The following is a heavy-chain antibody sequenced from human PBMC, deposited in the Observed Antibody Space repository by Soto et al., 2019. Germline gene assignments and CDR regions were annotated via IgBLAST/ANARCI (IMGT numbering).Heavy chain of an antibody. Sequence: QVQLQESGPGLVKPSETLSLTCTVSGGSVTSSTYYWSWIRQPPGKGLEWIGYIYYSGSTNYNPSLKSRVTISVDTSKNQFSLKLSSVPAADTAVYYCARDRSRRGQGVDYWGQGTLVTVSS. J-gene: IGHJ4*02. CDR3: ARDRSRRGQGVDY. D-gene: IGHD3-16*02. CDR2: IYYSGST. V-gene: IGHV4-61*01. CDR1: GGSVTSSTYY.